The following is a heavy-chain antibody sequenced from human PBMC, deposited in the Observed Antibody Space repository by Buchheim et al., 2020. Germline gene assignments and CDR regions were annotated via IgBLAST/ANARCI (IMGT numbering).Heavy chain of an antibody. J-gene: IGHJ4*02. CDR1: GFTFSNYA. Sequence: QVHLVESGGGVVQPGRSLRLSCAASGFTFSNYAIHWVRQAPGKGLEWVALITYDGSNKYYADSVKGRFTISRDNSKNTLYLQMNSLRAEDTAMYYCARGREGIVGIPASMFDYWGQGTL. D-gene: IGHD2-2*01. CDR2: ITYDGSNK. CDR3: ARGREGIVGIPASMFDY. V-gene: IGHV3-30*04.